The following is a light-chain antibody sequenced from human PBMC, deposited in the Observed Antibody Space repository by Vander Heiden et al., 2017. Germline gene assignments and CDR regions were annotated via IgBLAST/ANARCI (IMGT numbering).Light chain of an antibody. J-gene: IGLJ2*01. V-gene: IGLV3-1*01. Sequence: SYELTQPPSVSVSPGQTASITCSGDKLGDKYACCYQQKPGQSPVLVIDQDSKRPAGIPERFSGSNSGTTATLTISGTQAMDEADYYCQAWDSSSVVFGGGTKLTIL. CDR3: QAWDSSSVV. CDR2: QDS. CDR1: KLGDKY.